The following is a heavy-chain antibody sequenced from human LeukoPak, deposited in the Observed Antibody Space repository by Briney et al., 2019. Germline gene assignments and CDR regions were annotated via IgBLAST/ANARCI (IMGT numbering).Heavy chain of an antibody. V-gene: IGHV3-30*02. Sequence: GGSLRLSCTASGFTFSSYGMHWVRQAPGKGLEWVTFIRSDGSDKYYADYVKGRFTISRDNSKNTLYLQMNSLRAEDTAVYYCAREVAVAGTGYNWFDPWGQGTLVTVSS. D-gene: IGHD6-19*01. J-gene: IGHJ5*02. CDR3: AREVAVAGTGYNWFDP. CDR1: GFTFSSYG. CDR2: IRSDGSDK.